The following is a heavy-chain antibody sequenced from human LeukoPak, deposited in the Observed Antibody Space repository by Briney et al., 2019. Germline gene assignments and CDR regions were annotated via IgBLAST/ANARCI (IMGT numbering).Heavy chain of an antibody. V-gene: IGHV4-59*01. CDR3: ARAESSGWYGNFDY. CDR2: IYYSGST. Sequence: PSETLSLTCTVSGGSISSYYWCWIRQPPGKGLEWVGYIYYSGSTNYNPSLKSRVTISVDTSKNQFSLKLSSVTAADTAVYYCARAESSGWYGNFDYWGQGTLVTVSS. CDR1: GGSISSYY. D-gene: IGHD6-19*01. J-gene: IGHJ4*02.